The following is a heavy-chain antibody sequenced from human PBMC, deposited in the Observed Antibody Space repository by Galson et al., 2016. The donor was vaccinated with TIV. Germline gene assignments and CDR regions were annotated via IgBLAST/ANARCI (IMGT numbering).Heavy chain of an antibody. D-gene: IGHD4-17*01. CDR2: ILYDGTDK. Sequence: SLRLSCAASGFTFDDYGMHWVRQAPGKGLEWVAVILYDGTDKYYADSVKGRFTISRDNSKNTVSLHLNSLRVEDTAVYYCAKDPRIFGDYLLAYFDYWGQGTLVSVSS. CDR3: AKDPRIFGDYLLAYFDY. V-gene: IGHV3-30*18. CDR1: GFTFDDYG. J-gene: IGHJ4*02.